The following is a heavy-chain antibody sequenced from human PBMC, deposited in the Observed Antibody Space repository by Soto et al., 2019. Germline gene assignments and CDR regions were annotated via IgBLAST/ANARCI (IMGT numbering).Heavy chain of an antibody. V-gene: IGHV4-4*02. CDR2: IYHSGST. D-gene: IGHD3-22*01. CDR1: SGSISSSNW. J-gene: IGHJ6*03. Sequence: SETLSLTCAVSSGSISSSNWWSWVRQPPGKGLEWIGEIYHSGSTNYNPSLKSRVTISVDKSKNQFSLKLSSVTAADTAVYYCASGGSIVVATRRDMDVWGKGTTVTVSS. CDR3: ASGGSIVVATRRDMDV.